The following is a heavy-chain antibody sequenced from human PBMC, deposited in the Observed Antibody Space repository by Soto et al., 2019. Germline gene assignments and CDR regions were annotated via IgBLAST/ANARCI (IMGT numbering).Heavy chain of an antibody. CDR1: VFTFSSYS. CDR2: ISSSSSTI. CDR3: ARDLVITIFGAVSIGQHHYGMDC. J-gene: IGHJ6*01. V-gene: IGHV3-48*02. Sequence: VGSVRLSCASSVFTFSSYSMNWVRQSPGKWLEWVSYISSSSSTIYYADSVKGRFTISRDNAKNSLYLQMNSLRDEDTAVYYCARDLVITIFGAVSIGQHHYGMDCWGQGTTVIVAS. D-gene: IGHD3-3*01.